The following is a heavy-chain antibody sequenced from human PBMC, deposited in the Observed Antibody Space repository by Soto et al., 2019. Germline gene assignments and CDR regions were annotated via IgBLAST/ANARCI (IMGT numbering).Heavy chain of an antibody. J-gene: IGHJ4*02. V-gene: IGHV5-51*01. CDR2: IYPGDSDT. CDR3: ARYCSGGSCYSPYYQFDY. CDR1: GYSFSSYL. D-gene: IGHD2-15*01. Sequence: GESLKISCKGSGYSFSSYLIGWVRQMPVQGPEWMGIIYPGDSDTRYSPSFQGQVTISADKSISTAYLQWSSLKASDTAMYYCARYCSGGSCYSPYYQFDYLGQGTLVTFSS.